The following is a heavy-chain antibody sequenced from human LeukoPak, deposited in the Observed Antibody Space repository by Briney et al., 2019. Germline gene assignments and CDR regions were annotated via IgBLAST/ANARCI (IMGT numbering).Heavy chain of an antibody. CDR3: AKDPSGSNYY. D-gene: IGHD1-26*01. CDR1: GFTFSSYG. V-gene: IGHV3-30*18. CDR2: ISYDGSNK. Sequence: PGRSLRLSCAASGFTFSSYGMHWVRQAPGKGLEWVAVISYDGSNKYYADSVKGRFTISRDNSKNTLYLQMNSLRAEDTAVYYCAKDPSGSNYYWGQGTLVTVSS. J-gene: IGHJ4*02.